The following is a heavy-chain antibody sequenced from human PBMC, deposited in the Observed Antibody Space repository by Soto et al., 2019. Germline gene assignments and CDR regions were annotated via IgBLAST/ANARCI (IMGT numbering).Heavy chain of an antibody. J-gene: IGHJ5*02. Sequence: EVQLVESGGGLVQPGGSLRLSCAASGFTFSSYWMHWVRQAPGKGLVWVSRINSDGSSTSYADSVKGRFTISRDNAKNALDRQMNRLRAEDTAVYYCARARAIAAAGISGFDPWGQGTLVTVSS. V-gene: IGHV3-74*01. D-gene: IGHD6-13*01. CDR3: ARARAIAAAGISGFDP. CDR1: GFTFSSYW. CDR2: INSDGSST.